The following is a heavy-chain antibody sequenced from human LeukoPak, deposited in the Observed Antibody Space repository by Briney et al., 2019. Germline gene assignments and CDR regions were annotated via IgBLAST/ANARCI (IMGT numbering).Heavy chain of an antibody. CDR1: GFTFSDYY. CDR3: AKDRYFDHYLPEWSDY. D-gene: IGHD3-9*01. Sequence: MSGGSLRLSCAASGFTFSDYYMSWIRQAPGKGLEWVSYISSSGSTIYYADSVKGRFTISRDNSKNTLYLQMNSLRAEDTAVYYCAKDRYFDHYLPEWSDYWGQGTLVTVSS. V-gene: IGHV3-11*04. J-gene: IGHJ4*02. CDR2: ISSSGSTI.